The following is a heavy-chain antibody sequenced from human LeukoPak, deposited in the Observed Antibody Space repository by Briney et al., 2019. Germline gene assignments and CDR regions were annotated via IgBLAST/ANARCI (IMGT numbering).Heavy chain of an antibody. J-gene: IGHJ4*02. CDR2: IIPIFGTA. V-gene: IGHV1-69*13. D-gene: IGHD6-6*01. Sequence: GASVKVSCKASGYTFTGYYMHWVRQAPRQGLEWMGGIIPIFGTANYAQKFQGRVSITADESTSTAYMELSSLRSEDTAVYYCARGGPAYSSSSFFDYWGQGTLVTVSS. CDR3: ARGGPAYSSSSFFDY. CDR1: GYTFTGYY.